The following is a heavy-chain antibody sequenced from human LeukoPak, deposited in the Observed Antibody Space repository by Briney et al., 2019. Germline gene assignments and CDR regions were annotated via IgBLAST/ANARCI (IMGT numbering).Heavy chain of an antibody. Sequence: GGSLRLSCTTSGLTFSTSGFNWVRQAPGKGLEWVASIGPTGFDRYHADSIKGRFTISRDNAKNSLYLQMNSLRAEDTAVYYCARAKWELPLDYWGQGTLVTVSS. J-gene: IGHJ4*02. CDR2: IGPTGFDR. CDR1: GLTFSTSG. D-gene: IGHD1-26*01. CDR3: ARAKWELPLDY. V-gene: IGHV3-21*01.